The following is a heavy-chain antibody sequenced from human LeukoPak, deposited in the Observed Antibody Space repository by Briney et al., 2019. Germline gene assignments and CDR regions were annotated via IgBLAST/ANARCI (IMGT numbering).Heavy chain of an antibody. CDR2: NNGDGSTT. D-gene: IGHD3-22*01. CDR3: AKAEYYYDSSGYYTRRGLFDY. Sequence: PGGSLRLSCVASGFSLSGYWMYWVRQAPGKGLMYISRNNGDGSTTNYADVVKGRFTISRDNSKNTLYLQMNSLRAEDTAVYYCAKAEYYYDSSGYYTRRGLFDYWGQGTLVTVSS. J-gene: IGHJ4*02. V-gene: IGHV3-74*01. CDR1: GFSLSGYW.